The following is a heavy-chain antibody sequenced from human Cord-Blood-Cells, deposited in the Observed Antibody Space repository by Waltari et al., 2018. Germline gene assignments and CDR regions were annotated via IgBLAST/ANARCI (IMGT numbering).Heavy chain of an antibody. CDR2: MYPNSGNT. CDR3: ARGIYWYFDL. Sequence: QVQLVQSGAEVKKPGASVKVSCKASGYTFTSYDINWVRQATGQGLEWMGWMYPNSGNTGYAQKFQGRITITSNTSISTAYMELSSLRSDDTAVYYWARGIYWYFDLWGRGTLVTVSS. V-gene: IGHV1-8*03. J-gene: IGHJ2*01. CDR1: GYTFTSYD.